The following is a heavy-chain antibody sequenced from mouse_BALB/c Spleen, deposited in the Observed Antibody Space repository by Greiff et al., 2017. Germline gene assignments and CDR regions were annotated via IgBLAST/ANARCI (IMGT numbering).Heavy chain of an antibody. Sequence: EVQLQESGGGLVKPGGSLKLSCAASGFTFSSYAMSWVRQSPEKRLEWVAEISSGGSYTYYPDTVTGRFTISRDNAKNTLYLEMSSLRSEDTAMYYCARVTTVVARAYWGQGTLVTVSA. CDR1: GFTFSSYA. D-gene: IGHD1-1*01. CDR3: ARVTTVVARAY. CDR2: ISSGGSYT. J-gene: IGHJ3*01. V-gene: IGHV5-9-4*01.